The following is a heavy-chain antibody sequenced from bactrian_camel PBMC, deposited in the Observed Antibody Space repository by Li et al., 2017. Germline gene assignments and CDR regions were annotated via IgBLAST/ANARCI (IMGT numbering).Heavy chain of an antibody. J-gene: IGHJ4*01. V-gene: IGHV3S53*01. CDR1: GNTALNSC. CDR2: IDGSGTT. D-gene: IGHD1*01. Sequence: HVQLVESGGGSVQAGGSLRLTCVATGNTALNSCMAWFRRAAGNEREGVASIDGSGTTTYGDSVKGRFTISKDNDKNILNLQMNSLEPEDTATYYCAADLVTDEPSLVEREYYYWGQGTQVTVS. CDR3: AADLVTDEPSLVEREYYY.